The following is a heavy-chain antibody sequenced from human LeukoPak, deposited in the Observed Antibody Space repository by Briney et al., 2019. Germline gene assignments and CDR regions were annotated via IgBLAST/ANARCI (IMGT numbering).Heavy chain of an antibody. CDR3: ARETETVAGRGLDY. V-gene: IGHV4-4*07. CDR1: GGSITSYF. D-gene: IGHD6-19*01. CDR2: IYTSRST. J-gene: IGHJ4*02. Sequence: SETLSLTCTVSGGSITSYFWTWIRQPAGKGLEWIGRIYTSRSTNYTPSLKSRVTMSVDTSKNQFSLNLSSVTAADTAVYYCARETETVAGRGLDYWGQGTLVTVSS.